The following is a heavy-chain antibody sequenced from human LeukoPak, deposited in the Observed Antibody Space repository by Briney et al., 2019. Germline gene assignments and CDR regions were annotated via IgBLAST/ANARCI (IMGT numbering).Heavy chain of an antibody. CDR2: INHSGST. J-gene: IGHJ4*02. Sequence: SETLSLTCAVYGGSFSGYYWSWIRQPPGKGLEWIGEINHSGSTNYNPSLKSRVTISVDTSKNQFSLKLSSVTAADTAVYYCARAGVVRGVMDYWGQGTLVTVSS. D-gene: IGHD3-10*01. CDR3: ARAGVVRGVMDY. V-gene: IGHV4-34*01. CDR1: GGSFSGYY.